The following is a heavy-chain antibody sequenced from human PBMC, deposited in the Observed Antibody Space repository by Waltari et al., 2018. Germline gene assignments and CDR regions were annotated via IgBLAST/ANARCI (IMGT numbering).Heavy chain of an antibody. D-gene: IGHD1-1*01. J-gene: IGHJ6*03. V-gene: IGHV3-48*03. CDR2: ISSRCITI. CDR3: ASFALELIERDYYYYMDV. Sequence: EVQLVESGGGLVQPGGSLRLSCAASGFTFSSYEMNWVRQAPGKGLDLVSYISSRCITIYYADSVKGRFTISRDNAKNSLYLQMNSLRAEDTAVYYCASFALELIERDYYYYMDVWGKGTTVTVSS. CDR1: GFTFSSYE.